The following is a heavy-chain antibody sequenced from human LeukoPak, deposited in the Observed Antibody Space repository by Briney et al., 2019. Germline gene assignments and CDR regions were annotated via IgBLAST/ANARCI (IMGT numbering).Heavy chain of an antibody. CDR1: GFAVSSNY. CDR3: ARDPSFSVPYYYYGMDV. D-gene: IGHD1-1*01. J-gene: IGHJ6*02. CDR2: IYSGGSI. Sequence: GGSLRLSCAASGFAVSSNYMSWVRQTPGKGLEWVSVIYSGGSIYYADSVKGRFTISRDNSKNTLYLQMNSLRAEDTAVYYCARDPSFSVPYYYYGMDVWGQGTTVTVSS. V-gene: IGHV3-53*01.